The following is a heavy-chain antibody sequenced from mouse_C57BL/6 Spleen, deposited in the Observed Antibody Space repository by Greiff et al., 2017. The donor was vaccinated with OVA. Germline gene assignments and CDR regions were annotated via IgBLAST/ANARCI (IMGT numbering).Heavy chain of an antibody. CDR2: IDPENGDT. CDR3: TTGITTVEGAY. V-gene: IGHV14-4*01. CDR1: GFNIKDDY. Sequence: EVQLQQSGAELVRPGASVKLSCTASGFNIKDDYMHWVKQRPEQGLEWIGWIDPENGDTEYASKFQGKATITADTSSNTAYLQLSSLTSEDTAVYYCTTGITTVEGAYWGQGTLVTVSA. J-gene: IGHJ3*01. D-gene: IGHD1-1*01.